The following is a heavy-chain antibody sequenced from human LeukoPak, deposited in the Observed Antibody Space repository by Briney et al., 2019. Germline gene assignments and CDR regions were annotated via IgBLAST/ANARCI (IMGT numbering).Heavy chain of an antibody. D-gene: IGHD3-10*01. CDR3: ARLWFGELAFDY. Sequence: GGSLRLSCAASGFTVSSNYMNWVRQAPGKGLEWVSVIYRGGNTYYADSVKGRFTISRDNSKNTLYLQMNSLRAEDTAVYYCARLWFGELAFDYWGQETLVTVSS. CDR2: IYRGGNT. J-gene: IGHJ4*02. CDR1: GFTVSSNY. V-gene: IGHV3-66*01.